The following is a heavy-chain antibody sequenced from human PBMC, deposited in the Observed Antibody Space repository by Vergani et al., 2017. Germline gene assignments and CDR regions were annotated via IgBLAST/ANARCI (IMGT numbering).Heavy chain of an antibody. CDR3: ARVHDYSNYLGQFDY. CDR1: GFTFSSYA. V-gene: IGHV3-23*01. D-gene: IGHD4-11*01. CDR2: ISGSGGST. Sequence: EVQLLESGGGLVQPGGSLRLSCAASGFTFSSYAMSWVRQAPGKGLEWVSAISGSGGSTYYADSVKGRFTISRDNSKNTLYLQMNSLRAEDTAVYYCARVHDYSNYLGQFDYWGQGTLVTVSS. J-gene: IGHJ4*02.